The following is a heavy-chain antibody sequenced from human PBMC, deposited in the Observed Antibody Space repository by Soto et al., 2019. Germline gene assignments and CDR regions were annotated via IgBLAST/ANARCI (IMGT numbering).Heavy chain of an antibody. V-gene: IGHV4-31*03. J-gene: IGHJ6*02. D-gene: IGHD3-16*02. CDR2: IHYSGTT. Sequence: NPSETLSLTCTVSGDSISNSFYYWSWIRQVPGKGPEWIGYIHYSGTTHYNPSLKSRLTISLDTSKNQFSLRLSSVTAADTAVYFCARDWSHYVWAISRTYGMDVWGQGTTVTVSS. CDR1: GDSISNSFYY. CDR3: ARDWSHYVWAISRTYGMDV.